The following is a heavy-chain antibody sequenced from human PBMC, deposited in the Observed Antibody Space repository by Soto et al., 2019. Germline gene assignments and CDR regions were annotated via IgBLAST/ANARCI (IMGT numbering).Heavy chain of an antibody. J-gene: IGHJ4*02. CDR2: IIPIFGTA. D-gene: IGHD3-22*01. V-gene: IGHV1-69*13. CDR3: ARGRGSGWRREEYYFDY. Sequence: ASVKVSCKASGGTFSSYAISWVRQAPGQGLEWMGGIIPIFGTANYAQKFQGRVTITADESTSTAYMELSSLRSEDTAVYYCARGRGSGWRREEYYFDYWGQGTLVTVSS. CDR1: GGTFSSYA.